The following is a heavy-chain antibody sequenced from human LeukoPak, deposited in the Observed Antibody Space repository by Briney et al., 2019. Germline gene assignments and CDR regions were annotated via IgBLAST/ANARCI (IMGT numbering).Heavy chain of an antibody. CDR1: GLTFSGYS. Sequence: GGSLRLSCAASGLTFSGYSMSWVRQAPGKGLEWVSAITGSGSATDYAGSVKGRFTISRDNSENTLYLQMNSLRAEDTAVYYCAKRRYHSSGYFDYWGQGTLVTVSS. V-gene: IGHV3-23*01. J-gene: IGHJ4*02. CDR2: ITGSGSAT. CDR3: AKRRYHSSGYFDY. D-gene: IGHD3-22*01.